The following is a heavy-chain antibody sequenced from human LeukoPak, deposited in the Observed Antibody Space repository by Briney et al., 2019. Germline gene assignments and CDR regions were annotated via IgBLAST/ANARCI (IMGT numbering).Heavy chain of an antibody. D-gene: IGHD1-26*01. J-gene: IGHJ4*02. Sequence: ASVKVSCKASGYTFTGCYMHWVRQAPGQGLEWMGWINPNSGGTNYAQKFQGRVTMTRDTSISTAYMELSRLRSDDTAVYYCARVGLGGYYVQASLLPDYWGQGTLVTVSS. CDR2: INPNSGGT. CDR1: GYTFTGCY. CDR3: ARVGLGGYYVQASLLPDY. V-gene: IGHV1-2*02.